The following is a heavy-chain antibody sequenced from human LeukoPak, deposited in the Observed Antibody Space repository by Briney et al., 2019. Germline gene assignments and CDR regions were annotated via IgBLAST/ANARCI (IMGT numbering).Heavy chain of an antibody. CDR1: GYTFTSYA. CDR3: ARDADGDYVMDY. Sequence: ASVKVSCKASGYTFTSYAMHWVRQAPGKRLEWMGWINAGNGNTKYSQTFQGRVTITSDTSASTAYMELSSLRSEDTAVYYCARDADGDYVMDYWVQGTLVTVSS. D-gene: IGHD4-17*01. V-gene: IGHV1-3*01. CDR2: INAGNGNT. J-gene: IGHJ4*02.